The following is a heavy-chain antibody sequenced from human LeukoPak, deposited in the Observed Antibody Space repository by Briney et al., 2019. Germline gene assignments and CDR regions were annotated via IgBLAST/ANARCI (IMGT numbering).Heavy chain of an antibody. V-gene: IGHV4-34*01. J-gene: IGHJ6*03. CDR1: GGSFSGYY. CDR2: INHSGST. Sequence: PSETLSLTCAVYGGSFSGYYWSWIRQPPGKGLEWIGEINHSGSTNYNPSLKSRVTISVDTSKNQFSLKLSSVTAADTAVYYCARVTNFYSYYMDVWGKGTTVTVSS. D-gene: IGHD5-24*01. CDR3: ARVTNFYSYYMDV.